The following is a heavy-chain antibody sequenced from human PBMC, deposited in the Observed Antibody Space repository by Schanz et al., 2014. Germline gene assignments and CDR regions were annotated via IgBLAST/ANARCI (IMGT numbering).Heavy chain of an antibody. CDR1: GFDFRSYS. V-gene: IGHV3-30*04. D-gene: IGHD2-15*01. CDR2: ISDDGSRR. CDR3: ARDLAGGGNDV. Sequence: VQLVQSGGGLAQPGGSLTLSCKGSGFDFRSYSLNWVRQAPGKGLEWVAVISDDGSRRHYADFVTGRFTISRDNSKDTVYLQMNSLRAEDTAVYYCARDLAGGGNDVWGQGTLVTVSS. J-gene: IGHJ4*02.